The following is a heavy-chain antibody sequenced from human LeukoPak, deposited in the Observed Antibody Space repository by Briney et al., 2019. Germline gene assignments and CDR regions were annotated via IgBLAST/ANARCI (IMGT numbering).Heavy chain of an antibody. CDR1: GYTFTGCY. V-gene: IGHV1-2*06. CDR2: INPNSGGT. Sequence: GASVKVSCKASGYTFTGCYMHWVRQAPGQGLEWMGRINPNSGGTNYAQKFQGRVTMTRDTSISTAYMELSRLRSDDTAVYYCARMYSSGWYDDYRGQGTLVTVSS. D-gene: IGHD6-19*01. CDR3: ARMYSSGWYDDY. J-gene: IGHJ4*02.